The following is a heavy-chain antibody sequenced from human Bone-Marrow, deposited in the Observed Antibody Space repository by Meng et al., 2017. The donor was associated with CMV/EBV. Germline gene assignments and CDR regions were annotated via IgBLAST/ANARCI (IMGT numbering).Heavy chain of an antibody. CDR1: GFTFSNAW. CDR2: IKSKTDGGTT. D-gene: IGHD6-13*01. CDR3: AKAYSSSWYREYYDY. Sequence: GGSLRLSCAASGFTFSNAWMSWVRQAPGKGLEWVGRIKSKTDGGTTDYAAPVKGRFTISRDNSKNTLYLQLSSLRAEDTAVYYCAKAYSSSWYREYYDYWGQGTLVTVSS. V-gene: IGHV3-15*01. J-gene: IGHJ4*02.